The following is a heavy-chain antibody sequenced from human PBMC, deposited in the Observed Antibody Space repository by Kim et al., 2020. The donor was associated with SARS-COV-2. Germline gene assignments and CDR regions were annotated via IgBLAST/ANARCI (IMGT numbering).Heavy chain of an antibody. V-gene: IGHV3-33*01. CDR3: ARHDSKHAFDI. CDR2: IWYDGSNK. CDR1: GFTFSSYG. Sequence: GGSLRLSCAASGFTFSSYGMHWVRQAPGKGLEWVAVIWYDGSNKYYADSVKGRFTISRDNSKNTLYLQMNSLRAEDTAVNYCARHDSKHAFDIWGQGTMVTVSS. D-gene: IGHD3-22*01. J-gene: IGHJ3*02.